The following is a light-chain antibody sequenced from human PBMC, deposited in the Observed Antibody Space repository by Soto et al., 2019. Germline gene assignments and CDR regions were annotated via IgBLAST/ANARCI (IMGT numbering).Light chain of an antibody. J-gene: IGKJ3*01. CDR2: WAS. Sequence: DIVMTQSPDSLTVSLGERATINCKSSQSLLYSFNNKNYLAWYQQKPGQPPKLLIHWASNREFGVPDRISGSGSGTDFTLTISSLQTEDFATYYCLQKYFYPFTLGPGTKVDIK. CDR1: QSLLYSFNNKNY. CDR3: LQKYFYPFT. V-gene: IGKV4-1*01.